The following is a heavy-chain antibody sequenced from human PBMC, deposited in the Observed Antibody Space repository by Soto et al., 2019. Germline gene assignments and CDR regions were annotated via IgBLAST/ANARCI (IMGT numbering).Heavy chain of an antibody. V-gene: IGHV1-69*06. D-gene: IGHD5-18*01. CDR1: GGTFSSYA. Sequence: QVQLVQSGAEVKKPGSSVKVSCKASGGTFSSYAISWVRQAPGQGLEWMGGIIPIYGTANYAQKFQGRVTITADKSTSTAYMELSSLRSEDTAVYYCASLVDTAMVTGYFDYWGQGTLVTVSS. CDR3: ASLVDTAMVTGYFDY. CDR2: IIPIYGTA. J-gene: IGHJ4*02.